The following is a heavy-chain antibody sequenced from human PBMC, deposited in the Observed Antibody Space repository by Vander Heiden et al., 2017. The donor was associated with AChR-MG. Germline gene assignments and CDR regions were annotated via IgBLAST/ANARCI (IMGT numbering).Heavy chain of an antibody. J-gene: IGHJ6*02. D-gene: IGHD3-10*01. V-gene: IGHV3-23*01. CDR2: IRGSGGST. CDR3: AKDAYYGSGSYYKESGYYYGMDV. Sequence: EVQLLESGGGLVQPGGSLRLSCAASGFTFSSYAMSWVRQAPGKGLEWVSAIRGSGGSTYYADSVKGRFTISRDNSKNTLYLQMNSLRAEDTAVYYCAKDAYYGSGSYYKESGYYYGMDVWGQGTTVTVSS. CDR1: GFTFSSYA.